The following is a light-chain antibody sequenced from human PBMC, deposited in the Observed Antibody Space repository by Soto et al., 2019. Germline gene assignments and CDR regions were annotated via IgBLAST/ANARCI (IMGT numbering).Light chain of an antibody. CDR2: WAS. Sequence: DIVMTQSPDSLAVSLGERATINCKSSQSVLYSSNNANYLAWYQQKPGQPPKLLLYWASTRASVVPDRFSGSWSGTDFSLIIRSLQAEDVAVYYCQQYYATPFTFVPGTKVDI. CDR3: QQYYATPFT. J-gene: IGKJ3*01. CDR1: QSVLYSSNNANY. V-gene: IGKV4-1*01.